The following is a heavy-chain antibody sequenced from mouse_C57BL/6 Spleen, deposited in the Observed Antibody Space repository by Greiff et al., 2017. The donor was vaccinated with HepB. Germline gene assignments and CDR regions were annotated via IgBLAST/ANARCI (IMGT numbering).Heavy chain of an antibody. CDR1: GYTFTSYW. Sequence: VQLQQPGAELVKPGASVKLSCKASGYTFTSYWMHWVKQRPGQGLEWIGMIHPNSGSTNYNEKFKSKATLTVDKSSSTAYMQLSSLTSEDSAVYYCARYGDYGSSYYFDYWGQGTTLTVSS. D-gene: IGHD1-1*01. CDR3: ARYGDYGSSYYFDY. J-gene: IGHJ2*01. V-gene: IGHV1-64*01. CDR2: IHPNSGST.